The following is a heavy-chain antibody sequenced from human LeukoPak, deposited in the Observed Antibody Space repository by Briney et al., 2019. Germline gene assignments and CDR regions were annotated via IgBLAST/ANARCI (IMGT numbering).Heavy chain of an antibody. J-gene: IGHJ4*02. Sequence: PGWSLRLSCAASGFTFSSYAMSWVRQAPGKGLEWVSAISGSGGSTYYADSVKGRFTISRDNSKNTLYLQMNSLRAEDTAVYYCAKGLSSGWYATDYWGQGTLVTVSS. V-gene: IGHV3-23*01. D-gene: IGHD6-19*01. CDR2: ISGSGGST. CDR1: GFTFSSYA. CDR3: AKGLSSGWYATDY.